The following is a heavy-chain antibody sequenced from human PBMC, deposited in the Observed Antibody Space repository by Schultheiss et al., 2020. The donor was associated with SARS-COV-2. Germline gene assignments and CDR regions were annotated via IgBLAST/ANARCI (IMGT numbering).Heavy chain of an antibody. Sequence: GGSLRLSCAASGFTFSSYAMSWVRQAPGKGLEWVSAISGSGGSTYYADSVKGRFTISRDNSKNTLYLQMNSLRAEDTAVYYCASHEGNYYYYYGMDVWGRGTTVTVSS. J-gene: IGHJ6*02. CDR3: ASHEGNYYYYYGMDV. D-gene: IGHD4-23*01. CDR2: ISGSGGST. V-gene: IGHV3-23*01. CDR1: GFTFSSYA.